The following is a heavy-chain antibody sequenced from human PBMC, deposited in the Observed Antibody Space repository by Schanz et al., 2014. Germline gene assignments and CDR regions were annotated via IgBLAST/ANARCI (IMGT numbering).Heavy chain of an antibody. CDR2: INPNSGGT. Sequence: QVQLVQSGAEVKKPGASVKVSCKASGYTFTGHYMHWVRQAPGQGLEWMGRINPNSGGTNYAQKFQGRATMTWDTSTSPAYMELRRLRSDDTAIYYCARDGHSSNWRSYFFYGLDVWGQGTTVTVSS. CDR1: GYTFTGHY. D-gene: IGHD6-13*01. CDR3: ARDGHSSNWRSYFFYGLDV. J-gene: IGHJ6*02. V-gene: IGHV1-2*06.